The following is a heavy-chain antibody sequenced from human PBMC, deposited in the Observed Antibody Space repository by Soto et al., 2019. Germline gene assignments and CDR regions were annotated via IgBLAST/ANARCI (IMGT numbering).Heavy chain of an antibody. V-gene: IGHV3-15*01. CDR1: GFTFSNAW. D-gene: IGHD1-20*01. CDR2: IKSKTDGGTI. Sequence: VGSLRLSCAASGFTFSNAWMSWVRQAPGKGLEWVGRIKSKTDGGTIDYAAPVKGRFTISRDDSKNTLYLQMNSLKTEDTAVYYCTRYTGGDWFDPWGQGTLVTVSS. CDR3: TRYTGGDWFDP. J-gene: IGHJ5*02.